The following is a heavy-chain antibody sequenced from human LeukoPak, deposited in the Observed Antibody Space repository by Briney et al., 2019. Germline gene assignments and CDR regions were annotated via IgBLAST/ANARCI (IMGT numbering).Heavy chain of an antibody. V-gene: IGHV4-34*01. CDR2: INHSGST. J-gene: IGHJ2*01. Sequence: PSETLSLTCAVYGGSFSGYYWSWIRQPPGKGLEWIGEINHSGSTNYNPSLKSRVTISVDTSKNQFSLKLSSVTAADTAVYYCASPYYDFWSGYDAGRPGTPASHHWYFDLWGRGTLVTVSS. CDR1: GGSFSGYY. CDR3: ASPYYDFWSGYDAGRPGTPASHHWYFDL. D-gene: IGHD3-3*01.